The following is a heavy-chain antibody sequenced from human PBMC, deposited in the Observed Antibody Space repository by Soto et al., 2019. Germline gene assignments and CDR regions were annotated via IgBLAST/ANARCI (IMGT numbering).Heavy chain of an antibody. CDR3: ARVITRRDVYSDY. CDR2: ISHTGTT. V-gene: IGHV4-4*02. J-gene: IGHJ4*02. CDR1: GDSISGSQW. D-gene: IGHD1-20*01. Sequence: QVQLQESGPGLVKPSETLSLTCAVSGDSISGSQWWSWVRLPPGKGLEWIGEISHTGTTNYNPSHKCRISMSVGQPENLFSPLLPSVTAPDPAVYYCARVITRRDVYSDYCGQGTVVNVSP.